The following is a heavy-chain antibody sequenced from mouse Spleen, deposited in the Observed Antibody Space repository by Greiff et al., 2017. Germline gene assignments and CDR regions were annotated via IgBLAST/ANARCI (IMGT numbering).Heavy chain of an antibody. D-gene: IGHD1-1*01. Sequence: EVQRVESGAELVKPGASVKLSCTASGFNIKDYYMHWVKQRTEQGLEWIGRIDPEDGETKYAPKFQGKATITADTSSNTAYLQLSSLTSEDTAVYYCAIYYYGSSPDYAMDYWGQGTSVTVSS. CDR3: AIYYYGSSPDYAMDY. CDR2: IDPEDGET. CDR1: GFNIKDYY. V-gene: IGHV14-2*01. J-gene: IGHJ4*01.